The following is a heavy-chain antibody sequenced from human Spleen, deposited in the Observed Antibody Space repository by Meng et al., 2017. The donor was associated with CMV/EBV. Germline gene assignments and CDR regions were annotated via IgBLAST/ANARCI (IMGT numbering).Heavy chain of an antibody. CDR1: GGTISSSSYN. CDR2: IYYSGST. J-gene: IGHJ4*02. Sequence: GGTISSSSYNWGWIRQPPGKGLEWIGSIYYSGSTYYNPSLKSRVTISVDTSKNQFSLKLSSVTAADTAVYYCARGYCSGGSCYPFDYWGQGTLVTVSS. CDR3: ARGYCSGGSCYPFDY. D-gene: IGHD2-15*01. V-gene: IGHV4-39*01.